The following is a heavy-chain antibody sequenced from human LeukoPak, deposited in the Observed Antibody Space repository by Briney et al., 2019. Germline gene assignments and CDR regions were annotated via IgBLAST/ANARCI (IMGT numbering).Heavy chain of an antibody. J-gene: IGHJ4*02. Sequence: GGSLRLSCAASGFTVSSNYMSWVRQAPGEGLEWFSVIYSGGRTYYADSVKGRFTISRDNSKNTLYLQMNSLRAEDTAVYYCARGRSGYDHFDYWGQGTLVTVSS. D-gene: IGHD5-12*01. CDR1: GFTVSSNY. CDR2: IYSGGRT. CDR3: ARGRSGYDHFDY. V-gene: IGHV3-66*01.